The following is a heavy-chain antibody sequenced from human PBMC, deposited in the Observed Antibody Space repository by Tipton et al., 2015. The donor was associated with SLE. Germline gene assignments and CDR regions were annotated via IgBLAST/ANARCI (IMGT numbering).Heavy chain of an antibody. J-gene: IGHJ4*02. CDR3: IRYYSSSWTSLGY. D-gene: IGHD6-13*01. Sequence: SLRLSCTGSGFTFGGYSMNWVRQAPGKGLEWVGFIRSKAFSATTEYAASVKGRLTISRDDSKSIAYLQMNSLKTEDTAVYYCIRYYSSSWTSLGYWGQGTLVTVSS. V-gene: IGHV3-49*04. CDR2: IRSKAFSATT. CDR1: GFTFGGYS.